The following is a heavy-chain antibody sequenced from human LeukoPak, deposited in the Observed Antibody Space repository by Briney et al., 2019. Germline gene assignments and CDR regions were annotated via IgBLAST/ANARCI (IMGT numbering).Heavy chain of an antibody. CDR1: GFTFSDYY. D-gene: IGHD6-19*01. CDR3: AKGSQTIAVSGTYY. J-gene: IGHJ4*02. Sequence: PGGSLRLSCAASGFTFSDYYMSWIRQAPGKGLEWVSYISSSGSTIYYADSVKGRFTISRDNAKNSLYLQMNNLRAEDTAIYYCAKGSQTIAVSGTYYWGQGTLVTVSS. CDR2: ISSSGSTI. V-gene: IGHV3-11*01.